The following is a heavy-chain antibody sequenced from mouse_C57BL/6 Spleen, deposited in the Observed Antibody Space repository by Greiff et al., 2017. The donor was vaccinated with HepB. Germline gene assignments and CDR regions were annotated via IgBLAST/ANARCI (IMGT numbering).Heavy chain of an antibody. D-gene: IGHD2-2*01. V-gene: IGHV1-55*01. CDR2: IYPGSGST. CDR1: GYTFTSYW. Sequence: VQLQQPGAELVKPGASVKMSCKASGYTFTSYWITWVKQRPGQGLEWIGEIYPGSGSTNYNEKFKSKATLTVDTSSSTAYMQLSSLTSEDSAVYYCARRMVTGGGYYAMDYWGQGTSVTVSS. CDR3: ARRMVTGGGYYAMDY. J-gene: IGHJ4*01.